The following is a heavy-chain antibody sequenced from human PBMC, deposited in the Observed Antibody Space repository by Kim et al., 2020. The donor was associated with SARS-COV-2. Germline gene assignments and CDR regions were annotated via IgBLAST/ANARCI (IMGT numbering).Heavy chain of an antibody. CDR1: GGTFSSYA. V-gene: IGHV1-69*13. CDR3: ARSRVDVVVPAAIPGGYFDY. J-gene: IGHJ4*02. Sequence: SVKVSCKASGGTFSSYAISWVRQAPGQGLEWMGGIIPIFGTANYAQKFQGRVTITADESTSTAYMELSSLRSEDTAVYYCARSRVDVVVPAAIPGGYFDYWGQGTLVTVSS. D-gene: IGHD2-2*02. CDR2: IIPIFGTA.